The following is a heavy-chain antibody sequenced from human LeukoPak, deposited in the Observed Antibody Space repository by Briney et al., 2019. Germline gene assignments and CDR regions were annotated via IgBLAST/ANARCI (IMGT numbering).Heavy chain of an antibody. V-gene: IGHV3-7*01. CDR1: GFTFSNYW. J-gene: IGHJ6*03. CDR2: IKQDRSEK. Sequence: GGSLRLSCAASGFTFSNYWMNWVRQAPGKGLEWVANIKQDRSEKYYVDSVKGRFTISRDNGKNSLYLQMNSLRAEDTAVYYXXXALKXXXRRLGGTTTFEDYYYMDVWGKGTTVTISS. CDR3: XXALKXXXRRLGGTTTFEDYYYMDV. D-gene: IGHD1-26*01.